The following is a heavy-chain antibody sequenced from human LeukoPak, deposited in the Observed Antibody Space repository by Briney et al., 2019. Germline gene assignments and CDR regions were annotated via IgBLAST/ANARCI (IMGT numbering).Heavy chain of an antibody. D-gene: IGHD2-15*01. V-gene: IGHV4-39*01. Sequence: PSETLSLTCTVSGGSITNNNYYWDWIRQPPGKGLEWIGDLYYSGSTHYNPSLKSRVTLSVDTSKNQFSLKLTSVTAADTALYYCARLPVVVVPAWFGPWGQGTLVTVSS. CDR2: LYYSGST. CDR1: GGSITNNNYY. J-gene: IGHJ5*02. CDR3: ARLPVVVVPAWFGP.